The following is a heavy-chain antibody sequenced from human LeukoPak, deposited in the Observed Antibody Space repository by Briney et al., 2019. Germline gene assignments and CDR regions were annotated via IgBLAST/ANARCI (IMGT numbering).Heavy chain of an antibody. J-gene: IGHJ5*02. D-gene: IGHD6-6*01. CDR3: ARGRPGASPSNENWFDP. V-gene: IGHV3-13*01. Sequence: GGSLRLSCAASGFTFSSYDMHWVRQATGKGLEWVSAIVTAGDTYYPGSVKGRFTISRENAKNSLYLQMNSLRAGDTAVYYCARGRPGASPSNENWFDPWGQGTLVTVSS. CDR2: IVTAGDT. CDR1: GFTFSSYD.